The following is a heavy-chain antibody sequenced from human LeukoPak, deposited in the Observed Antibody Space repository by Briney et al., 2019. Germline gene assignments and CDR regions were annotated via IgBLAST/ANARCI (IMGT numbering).Heavy chain of an antibody. J-gene: IGHJ5*02. V-gene: IGHV4-34*01. Sequence: GSLRLSCSASGFTFSDYWMHWVRQPPGKGLEWIGEINHSGSTNYNPSLKSRVTISVDTSKNQFSLKLSSVTAADTAVYYCARKPHTNNWFDPWGQGTLVTVSS. CDR2: INHSGST. D-gene: IGHD2-2*01. CDR1: GFTFSDYW. CDR3: ARKPHTNNWFDP.